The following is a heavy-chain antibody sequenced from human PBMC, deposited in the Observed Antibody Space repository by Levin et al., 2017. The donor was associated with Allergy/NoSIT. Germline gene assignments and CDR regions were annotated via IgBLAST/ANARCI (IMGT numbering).Heavy chain of an antibody. J-gene: IGHJ4*02. CDR2: IIPILGIA. CDR3: AEEGTAMGFDY. V-gene: IGHV1-69*02. CDR1: GGTFSSYT. Sequence: KISCKASGGTFSSYTISWVRQAPGQGLEWMGRIIPILGIANYAQKFQGRVTITADKSTSTAYMELSSLRSEDTAVYYCAEEGTAMGFDYWGQGTLVTVSS. D-gene: IGHD5-18*01.